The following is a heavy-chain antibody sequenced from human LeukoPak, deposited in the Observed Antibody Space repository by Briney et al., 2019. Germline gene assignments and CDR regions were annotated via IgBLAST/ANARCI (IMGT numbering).Heavy chain of an antibody. CDR1: GYSISSGYY. CDR2: IYHSGST. CDR3: ARHGRGAIDDFDF. D-gene: IGHD3-16*02. V-gene: IGHV4-38-2*01. Sequence: SETLPLTCAVSGYSISSGYYWGWIRHPPGKGLEWIGSIYHSGSTYYNPSLKSRVTISVDTSKNQFSLTVSSVTAADTAVYYRARHGRGAIDDFDFWGQGTLVTVSS. J-gene: IGHJ4*02.